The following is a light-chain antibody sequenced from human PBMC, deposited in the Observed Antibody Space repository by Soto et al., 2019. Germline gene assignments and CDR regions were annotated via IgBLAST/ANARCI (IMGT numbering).Light chain of an antibody. CDR2: AAS. V-gene: IGKV1-39*01. CDR3: QQSYSTPFLT. J-gene: IGKJ4*01. CDR1: QSISSY. Sequence: DIQMTQSPSSLSASVGDRVTITCRASQSISSYLNWYQQKPGKAPKLLIYAASSLQSGVPSRFSGSGSGTDFTLTISSLQPEDFATYYCQQSYSTPFLTFGVGTKVEIK.